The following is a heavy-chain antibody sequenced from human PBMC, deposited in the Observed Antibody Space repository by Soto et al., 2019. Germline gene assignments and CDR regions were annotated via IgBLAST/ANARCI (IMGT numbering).Heavy chain of an antibody. CDR1: GDSISSDKW. J-gene: IGHJ4*02. CDR3: ARGGDWQFDY. CDR2: IKHSGRT. D-gene: IGHD2-21*02. Sequence: QVQLQESGPGLVKPSGTLSLTCAVSGDSISSDKWWSWVRQPPGKGLEWIGEIKHSGRTNYNSSLKSRVTILVEKSTNQVSLELSSMTAADTAVYYCARGGDWQFDYWGQGTLVTVSS. V-gene: IGHV4-4*02.